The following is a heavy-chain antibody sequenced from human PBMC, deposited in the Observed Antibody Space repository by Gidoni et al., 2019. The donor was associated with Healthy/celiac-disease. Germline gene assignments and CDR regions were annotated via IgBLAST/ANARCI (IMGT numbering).Heavy chain of an antibody. D-gene: IGHD6-19*01. CDR2: INHSGST. J-gene: IGHJ5*02. CDR3: ARGYYSSGWYRWFDP. V-gene: IGHV4-34*01. CDR1: GGSFSGYY. Sequence: QVQLQQWGAGLLKPSETLSLTCAVYGGSFSGYYWSWIRQPPGKGLEWIGEINHSGSTNYNPSLKSRVTISVDTSKNQFSLKLSSVTAADTAVYYCARGYYSSGWYRWFDPWGQGTLVTVSS.